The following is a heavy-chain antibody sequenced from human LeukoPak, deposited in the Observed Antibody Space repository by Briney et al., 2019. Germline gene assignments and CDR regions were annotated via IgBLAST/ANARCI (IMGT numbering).Heavy chain of an antibody. V-gene: IGHV4-39*07. J-gene: IGHJ5*02. CDR3: ARLLVDYGDHGAWFDP. Sequence: SETLSLTCTVSGGPISSSSYYWGWVRQPPGKGLEWIGSIYYSGSTNYNPSLKSRVTISVDTSKNQFSLKLSSVTAADTAVYYCARLLVDYGDHGAWFDPWGQGTLVTVSS. CDR1: GGPISSSSYY. D-gene: IGHD4-17*01. CDR2: IYYSGST.